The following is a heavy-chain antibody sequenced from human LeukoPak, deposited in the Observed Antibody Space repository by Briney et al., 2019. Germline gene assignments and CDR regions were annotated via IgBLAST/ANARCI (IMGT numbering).Heavy chain of an antibody. CDR1: GGSITSSSYY. V-gene: IGHV4-39*02. Sequence: PSETLSLTCTVSGGSITSSSYYWGWLRQPPGKGREGIGSIYSSGSTYYNPSLKSRVTISVATSKTHFSLKLSSVTAAPSAVYCCGKREAGGGLTYWGQGTLVTVSS. CDR3: GKREAGGGLTY. CDR2: IYSSGST. D-gene: IGHD3-9*01. J-gene: IGHJ4*02.